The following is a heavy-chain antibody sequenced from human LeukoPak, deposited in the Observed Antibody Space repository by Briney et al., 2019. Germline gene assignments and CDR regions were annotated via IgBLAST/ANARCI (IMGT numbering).Heavy chain of an antibody. CDR1: GYTFTSYG. CDR2: ISAYNGNT. CDR3: ARDFGDGWNWFDP. J-gene: IGHJ5*02. Sequence: ASVTVSCKASGYTFTSYGISWLRQAPGQGLEGMGWISAYNGNTNYAQKLQGRVTMTTDTSTSTAYMELRSLRSDDTAVYYCARDFGDGWNWFDPWGQGTLVTVSS. V-gene: IGHV1-18*01. D-gene: IGHD5-24*01.